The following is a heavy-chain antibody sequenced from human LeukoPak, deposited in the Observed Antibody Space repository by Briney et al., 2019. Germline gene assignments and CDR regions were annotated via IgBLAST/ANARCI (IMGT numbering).Heavy chain of an antibody. CDR3: ARWEGDY. V-gene: IGHV3-7*01. Sequence: GSLRLSCAASRFTFSRYWMTWFRQAPGKGLEWVANIKQDGSEKYYVDSVKGRFTISRDNAKNSLYLQMNSLRAEDTAVYYCARWEGDYWGQGTLVTVSS. CDR1: RFTFSRYW. CDR2: IKQDGSEK. D-gene: IGHD1-26*01. J-gene: IGHJ4*02.